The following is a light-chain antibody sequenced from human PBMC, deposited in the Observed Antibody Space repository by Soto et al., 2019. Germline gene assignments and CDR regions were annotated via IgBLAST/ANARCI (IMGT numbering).Light chain of an antibody. CDR2: GPS. V-gene: IGKV3D-20*02. CDR3: QQRQYWPPIT. CDR1: KTISSTF. J-gene: IGKJ5*01. Sequence: EIVLTQSPGTLSLSPGDRATLTCRASKTISSTFFGWYQQKPGQAPRLLIYGPSSRATDIPDRFSGSGSGTDFTLTISSLEPEDCAIYYCQQRQYWPPITFGQGTRLEI.